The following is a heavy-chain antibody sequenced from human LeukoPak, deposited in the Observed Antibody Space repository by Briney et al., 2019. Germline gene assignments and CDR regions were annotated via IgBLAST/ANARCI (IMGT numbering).Heavy chain of an antibody. Sequence: SETLSLTCTVSGGSISNYYWTWIRQPPGKGLEWIGYIYYSGSTNYNPSLKSRVTISVDTSKNQFSLRLSSVTAADTAVYYCASRGSGNPYFDYWGQGTLVTVSS. CDR1: GGSISNYY. J-gene: IGHJ4*02. CDR2: IYYSGST. CDR3: ASRGSGNPYFDY. D-gene: IGHD1-26*01. V-gene: IGHV4-59*01.